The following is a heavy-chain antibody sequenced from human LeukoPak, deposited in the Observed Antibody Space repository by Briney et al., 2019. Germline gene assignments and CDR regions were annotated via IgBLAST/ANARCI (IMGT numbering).Heavy chain of an antibody. Sequence: SETLSLTCTVSGGSISSGGYYWSWIRQPPGKGLEWIGYIYHSGSTYYNPSLKSRVTISVDRSKNQFSLKLSSVTAADTAVYYCARGINSNYLGDYYYYMDVWGKGTTVTVSS. J-gene: IGHJ6*03. CDR1: GGSISSGGYY. CDR2: IYHSGST. D-gene: IGHD4-11*01. CDR3: ARGINSNYLGDYYYYMDV. V-gene: IGHV4-30-2*01.